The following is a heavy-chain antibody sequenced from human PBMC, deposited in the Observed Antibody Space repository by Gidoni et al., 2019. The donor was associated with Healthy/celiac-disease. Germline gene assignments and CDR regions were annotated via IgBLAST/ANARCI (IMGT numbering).Heavy chain of an antibody. CDR2: ISYDGSNK. J-gene: IGHJ4*02. Sequence: QVQLVESGGGVVQPGRSLRLPCAASGFPLSSYAMHWVRQAPGKGLEWVAVISYDGSNKYYADSVKGRFTISRDNSKNTLYLQMNSLRAEDTAVYYCARSLTTVTTRFDYWGQGTLVTVSS. V-gene: IGHV3-30-3*01. CDR3: ARSLTTVTTRFDY. CDR1: GFPLSSYA. D-gene: IGHD4-17*01.